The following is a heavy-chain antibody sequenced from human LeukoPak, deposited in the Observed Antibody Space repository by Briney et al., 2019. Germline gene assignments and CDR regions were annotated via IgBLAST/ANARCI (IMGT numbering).Heavy chain of an antibody. CDR3: ATSGPVIAVAGLDAFDI. Sequence: SETLSLTCTVSGGSISSYYWSWIRQPPGKGLEWIGYIYYSGSTNYNPSLKSRVTISVDTSKNQFSLKLSSVTAADTAVYYCATSGPVIAVAGLDAFDIWGQGTMVTVSS. CDR2: IYYSGST. V-gene: IGHV4-59*01. J-gene: IGHJ3*02. D-gene: IGHD6-19*01. CDR1: GGSISSYY.